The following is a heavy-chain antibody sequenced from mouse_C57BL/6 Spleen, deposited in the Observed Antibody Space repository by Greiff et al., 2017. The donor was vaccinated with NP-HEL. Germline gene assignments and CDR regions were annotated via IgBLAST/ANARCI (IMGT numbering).Heavy chain of an antibody. CDR2: ISSGSSTI. V-gene: IGHV5-17*01. J-gene: IGHJ4*01. CDR3: ARRAYYGSSYYAMDY. Sequence: EVKFVESGGGLVKPGGSLKLSCAASGFTFSDYGMHWVRQAPEKGLEWVAYISSGSSTIYYADTVKGRFTISRDNAKNNLFLQMTSLRSEDTAMYYCARRAYYGSSYYAMDYWGQGTSVTVSS. D-gene: IGHD1-1*01. CDR1: GFTFSDYG.